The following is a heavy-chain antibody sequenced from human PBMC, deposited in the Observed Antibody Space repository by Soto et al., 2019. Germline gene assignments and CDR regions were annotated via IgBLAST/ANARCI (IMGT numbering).Heavy chain of an antibody. D-gene: IGHD3-10*01. CDR3: ARSGANGSGSYHENWFDP. J-gene: IGHJ5*02. Sequence: ASVKVSCKASGGTCSSYAISCVLQSPLQGREWMGGIIPIFGTANYAQKFQGRVTITADESTSTAYMELSSLRSEDTAVYYCARSGANGSGSYHENWFDPRGQGTLVTVSS. V-gene: IGHV1-69*13. CDR1: GGTCSSYA. CDR2: IIPIFGTA.